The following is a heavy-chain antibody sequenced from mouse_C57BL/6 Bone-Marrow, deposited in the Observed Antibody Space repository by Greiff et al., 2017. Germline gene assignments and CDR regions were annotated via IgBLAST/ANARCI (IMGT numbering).Heavy chain of an antibody. CDR1: GYTFTSYW. D-gene: IGHD1-3*01. CDR2: IYPGNGDT. J-gene: IGHJ2*01. V-gene: IGHV1-5*01. Sequence: EVQLQQSGTVLARPGASVKMSCKTSGYTFTSYWMHWVKQRPGQGLEWIGAIYPGNGDTSYNQKFKGKAKLTAVTSASAAYLELSSLTKEDSAVYYCTREWGYYFDYWGQGTTLTVSS. CDR3: TREWGYYFDY.